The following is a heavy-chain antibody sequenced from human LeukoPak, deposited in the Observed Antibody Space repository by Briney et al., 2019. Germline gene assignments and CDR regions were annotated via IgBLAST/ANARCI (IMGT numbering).Heavy chain of an antibody. CDR1: GYTFTSYD. CDR3: ARGYSSGWYGAFDI. Sequence: SVKVSCKASGYTFTSYDINWVRQATGQGLEWMGGIIPIFGTANYAQKFQGRVTITTDESTSTAYMELSSLRSEDTAVYYCARGYSSGWYGAFDIWGQGTMVTVSS. D-gene: IGHD6-19*01. V-gene: IGHV1-69*05. CDR2: IIPIFGTA. J-gene: IGHJ3*02.